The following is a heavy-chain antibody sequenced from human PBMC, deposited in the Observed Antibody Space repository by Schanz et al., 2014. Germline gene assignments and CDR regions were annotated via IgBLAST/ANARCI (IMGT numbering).Heavy chain of an antibody. J-gene: IGHJ5*02. V-gene: IGHV3-23*04. Sequence: VQLVESGGGLIQPGGSLRLSCAASGFTVSSNYMSWVRQAPGKGPEWVSAISANDYDTYYAPSVKGRFTISRDNAKNTLSLQMNSLRAEDTAVYYCAKDRRAAAELRAEYFDPWGQGTPVTVSS. CDR3: AKDRRAAAELRAEYFDP. CDR2: SANDYDT. CDR1: GFTVSSNY. D-gene: IGHD2-15*01.